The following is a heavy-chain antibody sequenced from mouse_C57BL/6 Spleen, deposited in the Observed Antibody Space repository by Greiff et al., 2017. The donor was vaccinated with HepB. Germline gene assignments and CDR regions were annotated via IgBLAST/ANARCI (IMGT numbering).Heavy chain of an antibody. CDR1: GYTFTSYW. D-gene: IGHD1-3*01. CDR2: IHPNRGST. CDR3: ASEDISNYAMDY. J-gene: IGHJ4*01. Sequence: QVQLQQPGAELVKPGASVKLSCKASGYTFTSYWMHWVKQRPGQGLEWIGMIHPNRGSTNYNEKFKSKATLTVDKSSSTAYMQLSSLTSEDSAVYDCASEDISNYAMDYWGQGTSVTVSA. V-gene: IGHV1-64*01.